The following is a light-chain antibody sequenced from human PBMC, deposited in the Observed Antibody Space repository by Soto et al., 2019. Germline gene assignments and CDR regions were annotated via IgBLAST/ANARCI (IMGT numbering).Light chain of an antibody. V-gene: IGLV7-46*01. CDR3: LLSYSGARGI. Sequence: HAVVTQEPSLTVSPGGTVTLTCGSSTGAVTSGHYPYWFQQKPGQAPKTLIFDTDHKHSWTPARFSGSLLGGKAALTLSGAQPEDEAEYYCLLSYSGARGIFGPGTKLTVL. CDR2: DTD. J-gene: IGLJ1*01. CDR1: TGAVTSGHY.